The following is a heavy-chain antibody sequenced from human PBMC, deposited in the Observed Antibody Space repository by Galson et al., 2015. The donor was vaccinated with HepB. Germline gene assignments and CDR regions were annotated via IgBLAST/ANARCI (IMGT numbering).Heavy chain of an antibody. V-gene: IGHV4-59*01. J-gene: IGHJ4*02. Sequence: SETLSLTCTVSGGSISTYYWNWIRQPPGKGLEWIGYIDYSGSTNYSPTLKSRVTMSVDTSKNQFSLKMKSATAADTAVYYCVREGGGYCSDDSCYTHWGQGILVAVSS. CDR2: IDYSGST. D-gene: IGHD2-15*01. CDR1: GGSISTYY. CDR3: VREGGGYCSDDSCYTH.